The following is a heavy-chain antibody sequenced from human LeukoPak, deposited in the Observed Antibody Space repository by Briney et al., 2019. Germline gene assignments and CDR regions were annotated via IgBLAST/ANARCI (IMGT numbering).Heavy chain of an antibody. Sequence: SQSLSLTCAISVDSVSSKCAAWNWITQSPSRGLECMGTTYYRSKWYNDSPISVRSRITFNPDTSNNQFSLQLISVTPEDTAVYYCARKLGYCSSTSCTRAAKTSYYYGMDVWGQGTTVTVSS. V-gene: IGHV6-1*01. CDR2: TYYRSKWYN. J-gene: IGHJ6*02. D-gene: IGHD2-2*01. CDR1: VDSVSSKCAA. CDR3: ARKLGYCSSTSCTRAAKTSYYYGMDV.